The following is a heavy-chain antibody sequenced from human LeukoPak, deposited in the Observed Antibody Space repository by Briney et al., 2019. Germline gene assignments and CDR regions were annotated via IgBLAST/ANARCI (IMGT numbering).Heavy chain of an antibody. J-gene: IGHJ3*02. CDR1: GFTFSSYA. Sequence: PGRSLRLSCAASGFTFSSYAMHWVRQAPGKGLEWVAVISYDGSNKYYADSVKGRFTISRDNSKNTLYLQMNSLRAEDTAVYYCARDAYATVGAFDIWGQGTMVTVSS. CDR3: ARDAYATVGAFDI. CDR2: ISYDGSNK. V-gene: IGHV3-30-3*01. D-gene: IGHD4-23*01.